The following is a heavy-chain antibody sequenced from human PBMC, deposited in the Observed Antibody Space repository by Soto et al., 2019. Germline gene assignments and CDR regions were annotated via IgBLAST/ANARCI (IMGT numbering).Heavy chain of an antibody. CDR2: ISTSNGNT. CDR3: ARDRDYYDCGGY. D-gene: IGHD3-22*01. CDR1: GYTFSNHG. J-gene: IGHJ4*02. Sequence: QVQLVQSGADVKKPGASVVVSCKTSGYTFSNHGVSWVQQAPGQGLEWMGWISTSNGNTNYAQKLQGRVTMTTDKSTSTAYMELRSLRSDDTAVYFCARDRDYYDCGGYWGQGTLVTVSS. V-gene: IGHV1-18*01.